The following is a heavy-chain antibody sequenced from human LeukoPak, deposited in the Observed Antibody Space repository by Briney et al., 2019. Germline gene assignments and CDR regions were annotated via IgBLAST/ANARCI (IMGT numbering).Heavy chain of an antibody. J-gene: IGHJ4*02. D-gene: IGHD3-22*01. CDR2: IFTSGST. V-gene: IGHV4-4*07. CDR1: GGSISSYY. CDR3: ARDQGGGYYYDSSGYDY. Sequence: SETLSLTCTVSGGSISSYYWSWIRQSAGKGLEWIGRIFTSGSTNYNPSLKSRVTMSVDTSKKQFSLKLSSVTAADTAVYYCARDQGGGYYYDSSGYDYWGQGTLVTVSS.